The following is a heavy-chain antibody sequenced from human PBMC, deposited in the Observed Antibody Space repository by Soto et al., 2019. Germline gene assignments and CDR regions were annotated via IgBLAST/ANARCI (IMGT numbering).Heavy chain of an antibody. J-gene: IGHJ4*02. CDR2: ISGSGGST. CDR1: GFTFSSYA. D-gene: IGHD3-16*02. CDR3: AKEPPQGMITFGGVIGPSDY. V-gene: IGHV3-23*01. Sequence: GGSLRLSCAASGFTFSSYAMSWVRQAPGKGQEWVSAISGSGGSTYYADSVKGRFTISRDNSKNTLYLQMNSLRAEDTAVYYCAKEPPQGMITFGGVIGPSDYWGQGTLVTVSS.